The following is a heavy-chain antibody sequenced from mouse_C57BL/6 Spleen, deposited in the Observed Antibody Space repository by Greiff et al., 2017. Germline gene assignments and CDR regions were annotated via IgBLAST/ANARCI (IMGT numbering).Heavy chain of an antibody. V-gene: IGHV1-64*01. CDR2: IHPNSGST. CDR1: GYTFTSYW. J-gene: IGHJ2*01. D-gene: IGHD1-1*01. Sequence: QVQLQQPGAELVKPGASVKLSCKASGYTFTSYWMHWVKQRPGQGLEWIGMIHPNSGSTNYNEKFKSKATLTVDKSSSTAYMQLSSLTSEDSAFYYCARRCTTVVAPFDYWGQGTTLTVSS. CDR3: ARRCTTVVAPFDY.